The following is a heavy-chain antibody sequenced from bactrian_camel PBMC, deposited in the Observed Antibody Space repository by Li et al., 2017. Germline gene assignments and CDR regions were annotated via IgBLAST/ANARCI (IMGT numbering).Heavy chain of an antibody. Sequence: QVQLVESGGGSVQAGGSLRLSCAASGFTDSSYSMAWFRQAPGKEREGVAAFDIDGTITYADSVKGRFTISKDNAKNTLYLQMDNLKPEDTGVYYCASGNWDGGSCDAAFISDQGTQVTVS. V-gene: IGHV3S55*01. CDR1: GFTDSSYS. D-gene: IGHD6*01. J-gene: IGHJ4*01. CDR2: FDIDGTI.